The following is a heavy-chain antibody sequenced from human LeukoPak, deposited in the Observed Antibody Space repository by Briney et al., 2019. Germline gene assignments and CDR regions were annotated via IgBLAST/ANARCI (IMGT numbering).Heavy chain of an antibody. J-gene: IGHJ4*02. CDR2: ISYDGSNK. CDR1: GFTFSSYA. Sequence: GRSLRLSCAASGFTFSSYAMHWVRQAPGKGLEWVAVISYDGSNKYYADSVKGRFTISRDNAKNLLYLQMNRLRPEDTALYYCARDGPAVAYDSWGPGTLVIVSS. CDR3: ARDGPAVAYDS. V-gene: IGHV3-30-3*01. D-gene: IGHD6-19*01.